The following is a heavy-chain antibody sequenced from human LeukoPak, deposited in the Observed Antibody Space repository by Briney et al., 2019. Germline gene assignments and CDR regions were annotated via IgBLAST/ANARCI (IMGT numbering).Heavy chain of an antibody. V-gene: IGHV1-18*01. CDR3: ARAWISSGPILPSYYFDY. Sequence: ASVNVSCKASGYTFTSYGNSWVRQAPGQGLEWMGWISAYNGNTNYAQKLQGRVTMTTDTSTSTAYMELRSLRSDDTAVYYCARAWISSGPILPSYYFDYWGQGTLVTVSS. CDR2: ISAYNGNT. J-gene: IGHJ4*02. D-gene: IGHD3-22*01. CDR1: GYTFTSYG.